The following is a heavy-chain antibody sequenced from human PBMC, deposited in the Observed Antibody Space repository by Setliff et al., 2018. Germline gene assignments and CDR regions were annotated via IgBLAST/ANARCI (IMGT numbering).Heavy chain of an antibody. V-gene: IGHV4-39*07. D-gene: IGHD3-3*01. CDR1: GGSISSSSYY. CDR3: ARGKTFFGAFIRAFDI. Sequence: SETLSLTCTVSGGSISSSSYYWGWIRQPPGKGLEWIGSIYYSGSTYYNPSLKSRVTISIDTSKNQFSLKLSSVTAADTAVYHCARGKTFFGAFIRAFDIWGQGTPVTVSS. J-gene: IGHJ4*02. CDR2: IYYSGST.